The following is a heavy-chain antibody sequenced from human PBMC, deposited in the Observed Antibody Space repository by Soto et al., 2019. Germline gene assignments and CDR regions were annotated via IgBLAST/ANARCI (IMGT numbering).Heavy chain of an antibody. Sequence: QVQLQESGPGLVKPSQTLSLTCTVSGGSISSGDYYWSWLRQPPGKGLAWIGYIYYSGSTYSNPSLKSRVTISVDTSKNQFSLKLSSVTAADTAVYYCASNSYGYTLYDYWGQGTLVTVSS. D-gene: IGHD5-18*01. CDR1: GGSISSGDYY. J-gene: IGHJ4*02. CDR2: IYYSGST. CDR3: ASNSYGYTLYDY. V-gene: IGHV4-30-4*01.